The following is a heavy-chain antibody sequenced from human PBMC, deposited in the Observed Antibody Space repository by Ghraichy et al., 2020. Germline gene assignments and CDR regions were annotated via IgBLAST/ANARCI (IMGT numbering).Heavy chain of an antibody. J-gene: IGHJ6*03. CDR2: ISSSGSTI. CDR3: ARDNPLPGFRGYYYYYYMDV. Sequence: GGSLRLSCAASGFTFSDYYMSWIRQAPGKGLEWVSYISSSGSTIYYADSVKGRFTISRDNAKNSLYLQMNSLRAEDTAVYYCARDNPLPGFRGYYYYYYMDVWGKGTTVTVSS. CDR1: GFTFSDYY. V-gene: IGHV3-11*01. D-gene: IGHD2-2*01.